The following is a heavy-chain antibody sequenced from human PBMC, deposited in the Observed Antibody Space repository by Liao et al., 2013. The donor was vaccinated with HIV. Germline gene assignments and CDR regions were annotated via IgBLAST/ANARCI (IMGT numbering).Heavy chain of an antibody. CDR2: IYYSGTT. J-gene: IGHJ5*02. Sequence: QLQLQESGPGLVQPLQTLSLTCTVSGGSISSGDYYWTWIRQAPGKGLEWIGYIYYSGTTYYKSSLKSQVTISVDTSKNQFSLKVSSVTAADTAVYYCARRLGGTLRLGLFDPWGQGSLVTVSS. V-gene: IGHV4-30-4*08. D-gene: IGHD7-27*01. CDR1: GGSISSGDYY. CDR3: ARRLGGTLRLGLFDP.